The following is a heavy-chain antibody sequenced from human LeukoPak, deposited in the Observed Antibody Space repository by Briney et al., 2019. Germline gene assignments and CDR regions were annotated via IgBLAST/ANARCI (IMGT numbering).Heavy chain of an antibody. Sequence: ASVTVSCKASGYTFTSYGISWVRQAPGQGLEWMGRINPNSGGTNSAQKFQGRVTMTRDTSISTAYMELSRLTTDDTAVYYCARGELVGLGATSAGWFDPWGQGTLVTVSS. J-gene: IGHJ5*02. D-gene: IGHD1-26*01. CDR1: GYTFTSYG. CDR3: ARGELVGLGATSAGWFDP. V-gene: IGHV1-2*06. CDR2: INPNSGGT.